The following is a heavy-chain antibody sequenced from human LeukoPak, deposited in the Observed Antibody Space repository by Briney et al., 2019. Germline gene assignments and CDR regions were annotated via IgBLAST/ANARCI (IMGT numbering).Heavy chain of an antibody. Sequence: GGSLRLSCAASGFTVSSNYMSWVRQAPGKGLEWVSLIYSGGKTFYADSVKGRFTISRDNSKNTLYLQMNSLRAEDTAMYYCARSYCSSTSCHPPYFEYWGQGTQVTVSS. CDR3: ARSYCSSTSCHPPYFEY. V-gene: IGHV3-53*01. D-gene: IGHD2-2*01. CDR1: GFTVSSNY. J-gene: IGHJ4*02. CDR2: IYSGGKT.